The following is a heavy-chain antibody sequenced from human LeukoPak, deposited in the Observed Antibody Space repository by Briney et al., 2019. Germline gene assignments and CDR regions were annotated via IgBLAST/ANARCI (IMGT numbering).Heavy chain of an antibody. CDR2: ISSSSSYI. CDR3: ARRITIFGVVIGHWYFDL. CDR1: GFIFDHYG. D-gene: IGHD3-3*01. Sequence: GGSLRLSCAASGFIFDHYGMYWVRQAPGKGLEWVSSISSSSSYIYYADSVKGRFTISRDNAKNSLYLQMNSLRAEDTAVYYCARRITIFGVVIGHWYFDLWGRGTLVTVSS. V-gene: IGHV3-21*01. J-gene: IGHJ2*01.